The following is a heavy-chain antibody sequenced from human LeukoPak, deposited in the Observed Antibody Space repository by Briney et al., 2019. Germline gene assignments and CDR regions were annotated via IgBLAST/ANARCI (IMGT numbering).Heavy chain of an antibody. D-gene: IGHD3-9*01. CDR3: ARDEPLLTGYPSASAEYFQH. Sequence: SETLSLTCTVSGGSISSSSYYWGWIRQPPGKGLEWIGSIYYSGSTYYNPSLKSRVTMSVDTSKNQFSLKLSSVTAADTAVYYCARDEPLLTGYPSASAEYFQHWGQGTLVTVSS. V-gene: IGHV4-39*07. CDR2: IYYSGST. CDR1: GGSISSSSYY. J-gene: IGHJ1*01.